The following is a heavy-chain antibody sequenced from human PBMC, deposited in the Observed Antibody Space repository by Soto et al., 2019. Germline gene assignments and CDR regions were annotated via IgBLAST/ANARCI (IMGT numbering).Heavy chain of an antibody. D-gene: IGHD3-22*01. Sequence: GGSLRLSCAASGFTFSSYAMTWVRQAPGKGLEWVSSISGSGDYTYFADSVKGRFTISRDNSKDTLYLQMSSLRVEDTAIYYCARNSRMKAMTIVVSLDYWGQGTLVTVSS. J-gene: IGHJ4*02. CDR1: GFTFSSYA. V-gene: IGHV3-23*01. CDR3: ARNSRMKAMTIVVSLDY. CDR2: ISGSGDYT.